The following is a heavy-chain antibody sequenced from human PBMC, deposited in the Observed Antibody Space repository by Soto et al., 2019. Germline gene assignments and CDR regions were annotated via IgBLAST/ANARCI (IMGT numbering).Heavy chain of an antibody. CDR3: ARWGIPIDD. V-gene: IGHV1-18*01. J-gene: IGHJ4*02. CDR2: ISAYNGNT. Sequence: QVQLVQSGAEVKKPGASVKVSCKASGYTFTNFGISWVRQAPGQGLEWMGWISAYNGNTNYAHNFQGRVTMTTDTAASTAYMELRSLRSDETAMYYCARWGIPIDDWGQGTLVTVSA. CDR1: GYTFTNFG. D-gene: IGHD3-16*01.